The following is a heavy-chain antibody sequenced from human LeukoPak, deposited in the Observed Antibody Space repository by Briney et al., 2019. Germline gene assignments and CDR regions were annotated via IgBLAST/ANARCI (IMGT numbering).Heavy chain of an antibody. Sequence: ASVKVSCKASGYTLTDYYMHWVRQAPGQGLEWMGRINPNSGGTNYAQKFQGRVTMTRDTSISTVYMELSRLRSDDTAVYYCARVGGYRKNYFDYWGQGTLVTVSS. CDR1: GYTLTDYY. J-gene: IGHJ4*02. CDR3: ARVGGYRKNYFDY. D-gene: IGHD3-16*02. V-gene: IGHV1-2*06. CDR2: INPNSGGT.